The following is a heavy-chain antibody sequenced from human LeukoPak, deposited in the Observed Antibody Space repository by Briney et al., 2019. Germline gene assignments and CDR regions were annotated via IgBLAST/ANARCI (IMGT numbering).Heavy chain of an antibody. Sequence: PSETLSLTCTVSGGSISGWTYYWSWIRQHPGKGLEWIGYIYNSGGTYYNPSFYSRVTISLDASENQFSLKLNSVRAADTAVYYCARLEGGGTEMFDSWGQGTLVTVSS. CDR1: GGSISGWTYY. J-gene: IGHJ4*02. CDR2: IYNSGGT. D-gene: IGHD3-16*01. V-gene: IGHV4-31*03. CDR3: ARLEGGGTEMFDS.